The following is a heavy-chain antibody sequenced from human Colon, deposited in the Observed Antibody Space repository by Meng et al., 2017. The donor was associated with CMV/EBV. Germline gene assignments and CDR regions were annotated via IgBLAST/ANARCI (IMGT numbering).Heavy chain of an antibody. V-gene: IGHV4-59*01. CDR2: IYHSGST. CDR3: VTAPVRWLQLRTSLNI. D-gene: IGHD5-24*01. J-gene: IGHJ3*02. CDR1: GGSISSYW. Sequence: SETLSLTCAVSGGSISSYWWSWIRQSPGKGLEWIGHIYHSGSTIYNPSLKSRVTISLDTSKNQFSLKLSSVTAADTAVYYCVTAPVRWLQLRTSLNIWGQGTMVTVSS.